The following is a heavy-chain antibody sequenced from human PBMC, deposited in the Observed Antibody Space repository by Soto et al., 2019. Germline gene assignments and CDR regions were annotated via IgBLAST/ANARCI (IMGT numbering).Heavy chain of an antibody. CDR2: IYYSGSM. CDR1: GCSIISTTYD. D-gene: IGHD6-13*01. CDR3: ARRLIAAAGTLGYYFDY. V-gene: IGHV4-39*01. Sequence: SETLSHTCTVSGCSIISTTYDRRWIHQPPGKRLEWMGTIYYSGSMYYNPSLRDRVTISVNTSKNQFSLKLSSVTAADTAVYYCARRLIAAAGTLGYYFDYWGQG. J-gene: IGHJ4*02.